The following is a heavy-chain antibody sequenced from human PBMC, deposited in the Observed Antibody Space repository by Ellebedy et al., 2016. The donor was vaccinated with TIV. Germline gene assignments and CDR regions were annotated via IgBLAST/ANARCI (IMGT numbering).Heavy chain of an antibody. J-gene: IGHJ4*02. Sequence: GGSLRLSXAASGFTFSTYTMNWVRQAPGKGPEWVSSIGTSDTYIYYADSVKGRFTISRDNAKNSLYLQMNSLTAEDTAMYYCAREDYFDSWGQGTLVTVSS. V-gene: IGHV3-21*01. CDR1: GFTFSTYT. CDR3: AREDYFDS. CDR2: IGTSDTYI.